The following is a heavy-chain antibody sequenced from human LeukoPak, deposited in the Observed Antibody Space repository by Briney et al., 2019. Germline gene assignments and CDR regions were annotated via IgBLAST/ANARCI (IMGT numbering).Heavy chain of an antibody. D-gene: IGHD1-26*01. J-gene: IGHJ4*02. Sequence: ASVKVSCKASGYTFTGYQIHWVRQAPGQGLEWMGRINPNSGGTNYAQKFQGRVTMTRDTSISTAYMELSGLTPDDTAVYYCARDMVSGGSYSTRFDYWGQGTLVTVSS. V-gene: IGHV1-2*06. CDR3: ARDMVSGGSYSTRFDY. CDR1: GYTFTGYQ. CDR2: INPNSGGT.